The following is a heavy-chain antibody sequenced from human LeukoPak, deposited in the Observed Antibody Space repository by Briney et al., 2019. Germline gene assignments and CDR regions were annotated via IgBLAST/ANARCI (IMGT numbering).Heavy chain of an antibody. CDR1: GGSFSGYY. V-gene: IGHV4-34*01. D-gene: IGHD1-14*01. CDR3: ARGDVTPEAFDI. CDR2: INHSGST. J-gene: IGHJ3*02. Sequence: SETLSLTCAVYGGSFSGYYWSWIRQPPGKGLEWIGEINHSGSTNYNPSLKSRVTISVDTSKNQFSLKLSSVTAADTAVYYCARGDVTPEAFDIWGQGTMVTVSS.